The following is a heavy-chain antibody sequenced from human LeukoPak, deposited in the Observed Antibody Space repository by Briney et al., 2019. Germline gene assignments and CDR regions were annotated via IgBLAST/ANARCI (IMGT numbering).Heavy chain of an antibody. Sequence: PGGSLRLSCAASGFAFSSYAMSWVRQAPGKGLEWVSAISGSGGSTYYADSVKGRFTISRDNSKNTLYLQMNSLRAEDTAVYYCAKDQQWLGVEYFQHWGQGTLVTVSS. CDR2: ISGSGGST. D-gene: IGHD6-19*01. CDR3: AKDQQWLGVEYFQH. J-gene: IGHJ1*01. CDR1: GFAFSSYA. V-gene: IGHV3-23*01.